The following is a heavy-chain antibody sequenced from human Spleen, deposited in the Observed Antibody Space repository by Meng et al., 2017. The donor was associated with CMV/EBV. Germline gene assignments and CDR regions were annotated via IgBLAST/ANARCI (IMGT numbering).Heavy chain of an antibody. Sequence: GESLKISCAASGFTFSAYAMNWVRQAPGKGLEWVASISTTSTYIYYADSVKGRFTISRDNSKNTLYLQMNSLRGDDTALYYCVRDRGDSDYWGQGTLVTVSS. CDR3: VRDRGDSDY. CDR2: ISTTSTYI. V-gene: IGHV3-21*01. J-gene: IGHJ4*02. CDR1: GFTFSAYA. D-gene: IGHD3-16*01.